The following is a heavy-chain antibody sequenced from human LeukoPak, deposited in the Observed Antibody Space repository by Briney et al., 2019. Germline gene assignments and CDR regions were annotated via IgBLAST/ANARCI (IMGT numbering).Heavy chain of an antibody. Sequence: GGSLRLSCAASGFTFSSYSMNWVRQAPGKGLEWVSYISSGSSTTYYADSVKGRFTISRDNAKNSLYLQMNSLRAEDTAVYYCAREEEMATNTDYWGQGTLVTVS. CDR2: ISSGSSTT. D-gene: IGHD5-24*01. CDR3: AREEEMATNTDY. J-gene: IGHJ4*02. V-gene: IGHV3-48*01. CDR1: GFTFSSYS.